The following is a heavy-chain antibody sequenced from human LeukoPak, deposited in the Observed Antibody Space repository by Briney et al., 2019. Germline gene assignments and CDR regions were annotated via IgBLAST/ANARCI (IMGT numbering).Heavy chain of an antibody. D-gene: IGHD1-26*01. CDR3: ARLVPSGSYLLGAIDY. CDR2: ISYDGSNK. J-gene: IGHJ4*02. V-gene: IGHV3-30-3*01. CDR1: GFTFSSYA. Sequence: PGRSLRLSCAASGFTFSSYAMPWVRQAPGKGLEWVAVISYDGSNKYYADSVKGRFTISRDNSKNTLYLQMNSLRAEDTAVYYCARLVPSGSYLLGAIDYWGQGTLVTVSS.